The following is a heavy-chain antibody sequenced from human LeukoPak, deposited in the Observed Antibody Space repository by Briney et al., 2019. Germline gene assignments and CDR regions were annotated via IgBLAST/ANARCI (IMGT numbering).Heavy chain of an antibody. D-gene: IGHD6-19*01. CDR3: ARAPPFSSGWYAFDM. V-gene: IGHV1-2*02. CDR2: INPNSGGT. Sequence: GASVKVSCKASGYTFTAYYMDWVRQAPGQGLEWMGWINPNSGGTNYAQKVQGRVTMTRDTSISTAYMELSSLRSDDTAVYYCARAPPFSSGWYAFDMWGQGTMVTVSS. J-gene: IGHJ3*02. CDR1: GYTFTAYY.